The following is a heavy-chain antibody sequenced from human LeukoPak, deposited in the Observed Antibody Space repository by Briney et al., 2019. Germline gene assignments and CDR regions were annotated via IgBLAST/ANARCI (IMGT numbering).Heavy chain of an antibody. Sequence: SETLSLTCTVYGGSISSYYWSWIRQPPGKGLEWIGYIYYSGSTNYNPSLKSRVTISVDTSKNQFSLKLSSVTAADTAVYYCAREDSGWALYYFDYWGQGTLVTVSS. J-gene: IGHJ4*02. CDR3: AREDSGWALYYFDY. V-gene: IGHV4-59*12. CDR2: IYYSGST. CDR1: GGSISSYY. D-gene: IGHD6-19*01.